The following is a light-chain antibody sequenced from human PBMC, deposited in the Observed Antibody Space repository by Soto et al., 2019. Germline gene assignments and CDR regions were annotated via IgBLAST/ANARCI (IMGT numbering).Light chain of an antibody. CDR2: DDN. CDR1: SSNIGGNS. J-gene: IGLJ1*01. V-gene: IGLV1-51*01. Sequence: QSVLTQPPSVSAAPGQKVTISCSGSSSNIGGNSVSWYQQLPGTAPKLLIYDDNNRPSGIPDRFSGSNSGTSATLGITGFQTGDEADYYCGSWDSSMSAYVFGTGTKVTVL. CDR3: GSWDSSMSAYV.